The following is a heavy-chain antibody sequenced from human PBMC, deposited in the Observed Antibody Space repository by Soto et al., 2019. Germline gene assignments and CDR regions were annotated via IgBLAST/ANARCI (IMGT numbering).Heavy chain of an antibody. Sequence: SETLSLTCAVSGGSISGSNWWSWVRQPPGKGLEWIGEIYHSGSTNYNPSLKSRVTISVDKSKNQFSLKLSSVTAADTAVYYCARDRRIAAAGTIPNGGWFDPWGQGTLVTVSS. J-gene: IGHJ5*02. V-gene: IGHV4-4*02. D-gene: IGHD6-13*01. CDR3: ARDRRIAAAGTIPNGGWFDP. CDR1: GGSISGSNW. CDR2: IYHSGST.